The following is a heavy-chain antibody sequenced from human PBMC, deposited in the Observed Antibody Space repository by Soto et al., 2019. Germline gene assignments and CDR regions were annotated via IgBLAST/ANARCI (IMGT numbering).Heavy chain of an antibody. D-gene: IGHD2-21*02. CDR2: IIPILGVA. V-gene: IGHV1-69*04. J-gene: IGHJ4*02. CDR3: ARDEGDDDFDY. Sequence: GASVKVSCKASGGTFNSYTISWVRLAPGQGLEWMGRIIPILGVANYAQKFQGRVTMTRNTSISTAYMELSSLRSEDTAVYYCARDEGDDDFDYWGQGTLVTVSS. CDR1: GGTFNSYT.